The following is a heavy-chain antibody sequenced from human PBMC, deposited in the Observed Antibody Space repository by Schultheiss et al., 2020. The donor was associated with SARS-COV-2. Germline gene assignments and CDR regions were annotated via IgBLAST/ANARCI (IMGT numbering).Heavy chain of an antibody. CDR1: GGSISSGGYS. Sequence: SETLSLTCAVSGGSISSGGYSWSWIRQPPGKGLEWIGYIYYSGSTYYNPSLKSRVTISVDTSKNQFSLKLSSVTAADTAVYYCARGYSNSKPYYYYGMDVWGQGTTVTVSS. CDR3: ARGYSNSKPYYYYGMDV. D-gene: IGHD4-11*01. V-gene: IGHV4-31*11. CDR2: IYYSGST. J-gene: IGHJ6*02.